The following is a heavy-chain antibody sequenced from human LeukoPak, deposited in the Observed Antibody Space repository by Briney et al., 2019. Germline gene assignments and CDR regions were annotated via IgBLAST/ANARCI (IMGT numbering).Heavy chain of an antibody. CDR3: ARGGYNWNYVIAYNWFDP. J-gene: IGHJ5*02. V-gene: IGHV1-69*05. CDR1: GGTFSSYA. CDR2: IIPIFGTA. Sequence: SVKVSCKASGGTFSSYAISWVRQAPGQGLEWMGGIIPIFGTANYAQKFQGRVTITTDESTSTAYMELSSLRSGDTAVYYCARGGYNWNYVIAYNWFDPWGQGTLVTVSS. D-gene: IGHD1-7*01.